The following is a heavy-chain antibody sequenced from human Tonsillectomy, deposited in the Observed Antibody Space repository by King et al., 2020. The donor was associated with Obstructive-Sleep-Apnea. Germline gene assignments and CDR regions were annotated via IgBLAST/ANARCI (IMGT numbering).Heavy chain of an antibody. CDR3: ARGDEQLKPVYFDY. CDR2: INHSGST. CDR1: GGSFCGYY. Sequence: VQLQQWGAGLLKPSETLSLTCAVYGGSFCGYYWSWIRQPPGKGLEWIGEINHSGSTNYNPSLKSRVTISVDTSKNQFSLNLSSVTAADTAVYYCARGDEQLKPVYFDYWGQGSPVTVSA. V-gene: IGHV4-34*01. D-gene: IGHD6-13*01. J-gene: IGHJ4*02.